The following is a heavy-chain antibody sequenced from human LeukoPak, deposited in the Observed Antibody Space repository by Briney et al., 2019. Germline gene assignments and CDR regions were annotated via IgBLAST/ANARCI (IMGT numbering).Heavy chain of an antibody. Sequence: VSVKVSCKTSGYTFTRHHIHWVRQAPGQGLEWMGVINPSGGTTTYAQNFQGRVTMTRDTSTITVYMELSSLRSDDTAVYYCAREAIFGVVREYYFDYWGQGTLVTVS. CDR1: GYTFTRHH. V-gene: IGHV1-46*01. CDR2: INPSGGTT. CDR3: AREAIFGVVREYYFDY. J-gene: IGHJ4*02. D-gene: IGHD3-3*01.